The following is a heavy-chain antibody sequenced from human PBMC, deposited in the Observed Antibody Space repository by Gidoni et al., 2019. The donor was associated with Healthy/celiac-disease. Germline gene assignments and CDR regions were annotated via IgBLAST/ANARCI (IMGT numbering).Heavy chain of an antibody. V-gene: IGHV1-69*04. CDR3: ARAPTVVTTDAFDI. CDR1: VGTFSSYA. D-gene: IGHD4-17*01. J-gene: IGHJ3*02. Sequence: QVQLVQSGAEVKKPGYSVKVACKASVGTFSSYAISWVRQAPGQGLEWMGRIIPIFGIANYTQMFQGRVTITADKSTSTSYMERSSLSSEDTAVYYFARAPTVVTTDAFDIWGQGTMVTVSS. CDR2: IIPIFGIA.